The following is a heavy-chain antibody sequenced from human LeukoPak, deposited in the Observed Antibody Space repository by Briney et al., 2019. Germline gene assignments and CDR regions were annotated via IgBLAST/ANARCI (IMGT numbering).Heavy chain of an antibody. CDR1: GYTFTSYG. J-gene: IGHJ4*02. Sequence: GASVKVSCKASGYTFTSYGISWVRQAPGQGLEWMGWISAYNGNTNYAQKLQGRVTMTTDTSTSTAYMELRSLRSDDTAVYYCAGWYYDILTGYYNIVQFDYWGQGTLVTVPS. CDR2: ISAYNGNT. V-gene: IGHV1-18*01. CDR3: AGWYYDILTGYYNIVQFDY. D-gene: IGHD3-9*01.